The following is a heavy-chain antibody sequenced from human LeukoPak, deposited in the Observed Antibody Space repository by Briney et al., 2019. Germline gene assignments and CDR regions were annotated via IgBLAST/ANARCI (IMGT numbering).Heavy chain of an antibody. J-gene: IGHJ4*02. CDR2: IRSDGSSE. D-gene: IGHD2-15*01. V-gene: IGHV3-33*01. CDR3: ARYCSGGTCYVGLI. Sequence: GGSLRLSCVASGFTFSTYGTHWVRQAPGKGLEWVAVIRSDGSSEYYADSVKGRFIISRDNSKNTLYLKMNSLRAEDTAMYYCARYCSGGTCYVGLIWGQGTLVTVSS. CDR1: GFTFSTYG.